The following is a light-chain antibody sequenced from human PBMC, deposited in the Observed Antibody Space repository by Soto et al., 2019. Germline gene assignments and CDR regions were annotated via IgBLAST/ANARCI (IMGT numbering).Light chain of an antibody. CDR3: QQSYSTPSIT. J-gene: IGKJ5*01. V-gene: IGKV1-39*01. CDR1: QSISSY. Sequence: DIQMTQSPSSVSASVGDRVTITCRASQSISSYLNWYQQKPGKAPKLLIYAASSLQSGVPSRFSGSGSGTDFTLTISSLQPEDFAVYYCQQSYSTPSITFGQGTRLE. CDR2: AAS.